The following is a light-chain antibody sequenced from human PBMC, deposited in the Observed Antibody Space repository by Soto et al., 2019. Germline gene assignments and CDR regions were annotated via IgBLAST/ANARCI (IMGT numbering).Light chain of an antibody. Sequence: QSVLTQSPSATASLGASVKLTCTLSSGHSYFAIAWHQQQPEKGPRFLMTLGDDGSHRKGDGIPDRFSGSSSGAERYLTISSLQSEDEADYYCQTWDTGTVVFGGGTKLTVL. CDR2: LGDDGSH. J-gene: IGLJ2*01. CDR1: SGHSYFA. V-gene: IGLV4-69*01. CDR3: QTWDTGTVV.